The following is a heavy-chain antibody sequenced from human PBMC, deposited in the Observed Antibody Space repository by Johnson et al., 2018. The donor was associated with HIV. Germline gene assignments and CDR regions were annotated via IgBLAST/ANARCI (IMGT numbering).Heavy chain of an antibody. CDR1: GFTFSSYA. CDR2: ISYDGSNK. Sequence: QVQLVESGGGVVQPGRSLRLSCAASGFTFSSYAIHWVRQAPGKGLEWVAVISYDGSNKYYADSVKGRFTISRDNSKNTLYLQMNSLRAEDTALYYCARDTYSSDAYDMWGQGTMVTVSS. D-gene: IGHD4-11*01. J-gene: IGHJ3*02. V-gene: IGHV3-30*04. CDR3: ARDTYSSDAYDM.